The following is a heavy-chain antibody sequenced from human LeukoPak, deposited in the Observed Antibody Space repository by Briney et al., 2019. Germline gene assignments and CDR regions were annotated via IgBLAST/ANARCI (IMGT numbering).Heavy chain of an antibody. J-gene: IGHJ4*02. CDR3: AKDRSYYDRISNFDY. D-gene: IGHD3-22*01. V-gene: IGHV3-23*01. CDR1: GFTLSSYA. CDR2: ISGNGGST. Sequence: GGSLRLSCAASGFTLSSYAMSWVRQAPGKGLEWVSGISGNGGSTYYADSVEGRFTISRDNSKNTLYLQINNLRAEDTAIYYCAKDRSYYDRISNFDYWGQGTLVTVSS.